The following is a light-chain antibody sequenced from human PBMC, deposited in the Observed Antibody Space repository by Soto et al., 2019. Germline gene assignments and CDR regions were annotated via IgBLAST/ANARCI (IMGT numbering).Light chain of an antibody. J-gene: IGKJ1*01. V-gene: IGKV4-1*01. CDR1: QSVIYSANNKNC. CDR3: QQYLAIART. CDR2: WAS. Sequence: DIVMTQSPDSLAVSLGERATINCKSSQSVIYSANNKNCLAWYQQKPGQPPKLLIYWASTRESGVPDRFSGSGSGTDFTLTISSLQAEDVAVYYCQQYLAIARTFGQGTKVEIK.